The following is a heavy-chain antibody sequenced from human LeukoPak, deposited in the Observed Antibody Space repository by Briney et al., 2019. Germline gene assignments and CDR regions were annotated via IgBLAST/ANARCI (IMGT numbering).Heavy chain of an antibody. V-gene: IGHV3-11*01. CDR3: ARLQQWLQTFDY. CDR2: ISSSGSTI. Sequence: AGGSLGLSCAASGFTFSDYYMSWIRQAPGKGLEWVSYISSSGSTIYYADSVKGRFTISRDNAKNSLYLQMNSLRAEDTAVYYCARLQQWLQTFDYWGQGTLVTVSS. D-gene: IGHD6-19*01. J-gene: IGHJ4*02. CDR1: GFTFSDYY.